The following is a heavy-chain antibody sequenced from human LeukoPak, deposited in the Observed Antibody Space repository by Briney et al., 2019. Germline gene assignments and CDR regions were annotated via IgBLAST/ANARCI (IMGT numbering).Heavy chain of an antibody. V-gene: IGHV4-59*08. Sequence: SETLSLTCTVSGGSISSYYWSWIRQPPGKGLEWIGNIYSSGSTNYNPSHKSRVTISVDTSKNQFSLKLSSVTAADTAVYYCANKGAAAGRCDYGGQGPLVTVSS. D-gene: IGHD6-13*01. J-gene: IGHJ4*02. CDR1: GGSISSYY. CDR2: IYSSGST. CDR3: ANKGAAAGRCDY.